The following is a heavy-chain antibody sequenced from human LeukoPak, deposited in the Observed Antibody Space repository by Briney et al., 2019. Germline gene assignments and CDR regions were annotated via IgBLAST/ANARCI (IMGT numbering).Heavy chain of an antibody. CDR2: IKQDGSET. V-gene: IGHV3-7*03. Sequence: GGSLRLSCVASGFTFSDYWMSWVRQAPGKGLEWVANIKQDGSETNYVDSVKGRFTISRDNSKNTLYLQMNSLRAEDTAVYYCAKDQPLYYGDYYFDYWGQGTLVTVSS. D-gene: IGHD4-17*01. J-gene: IGHJ4*02. CDR1: GFTFSDYW. CDR3: AKDQPLYYGDYYFDY.